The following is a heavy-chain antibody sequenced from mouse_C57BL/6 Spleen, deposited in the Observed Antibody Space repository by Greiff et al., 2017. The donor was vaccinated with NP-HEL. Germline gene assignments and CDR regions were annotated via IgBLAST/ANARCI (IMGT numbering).Heavy chain of an antibody. CDR3: ARKRYDYYYAMDY. J-gene: IGHJ4*01. CDR1: GYTFTSYW. V-gene: IGHV1-50*01. D-gene: IGHD2-4*01. Sequence: QVHVKQPGAELVKPGASVKLSCKASGYTFTSYWMQWVKQRPGQGLEWIGEIDPSDSYTNYNQKFKGKATLTVDTSSSTAYMQLSSLTSEDSAVYYCARKRYDYYYAMDYWGQGTSVTVSS. CDR2: IDPSDSYT.